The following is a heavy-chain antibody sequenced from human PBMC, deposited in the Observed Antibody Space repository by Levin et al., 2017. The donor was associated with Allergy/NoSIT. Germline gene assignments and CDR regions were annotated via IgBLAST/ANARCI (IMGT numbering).Heavy chain of an antibody. D-gene: IGHD6-13*01. CDR1: GFTFSSYA. J-gene: IGHJ2*01. CDR3: AKDFGVLAAAGPYWYFDL. Sequence: SCAASGFTFSSYAMSWVRQAPGKGLAWVSAISGSGGSTYYADSVKGRFTISRDNSKNTLYLQMNSLRAEDTAVYYCAKDFGVLAAAGPYWYFDLWGRGTLVTVSS. V-gene: IGHV3-23*01. CDR2: ISGSGGST.